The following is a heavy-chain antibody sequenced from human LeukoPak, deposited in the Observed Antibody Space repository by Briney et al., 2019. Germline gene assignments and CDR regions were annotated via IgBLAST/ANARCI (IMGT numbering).Heavy chain of an antibody. D-gene: IGHD3-10*01. CDR3: AGRITMVRGVSKVDY. V-gene: IGHV3-48*03. CDR2: ISSSGSTI. J-gene: IGHJ4*02. Sequence: GGSLRLSCAASGFTFSSYEMNWVRQAPGKGLEWVSYISSSGSTIYYADSVKGRFTISRDNAKNSLYLQMNSLRAEDTAVCYCAGRITMVRGVSKVDYWGQGTLVTVSS. CDR1: GFTFSSYE.